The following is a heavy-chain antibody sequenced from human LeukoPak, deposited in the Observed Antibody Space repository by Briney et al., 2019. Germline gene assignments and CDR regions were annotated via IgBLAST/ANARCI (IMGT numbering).Heavy chain of an antibody. CDR2: IFFSGSP. V-gene: IGHV4-39*07. D-gene: IGHD6-13*01. CDR1: GGSISSNSYY. CDR3: ARRYSSSWYVHNWFDP. J-gene: IGHJ5*02. Sequence: WESLFLRCTVFGGSISSNSYYWGWIRQPRGKGLEWFGGIFFSGSPYYNPSLKSRVTISVDTSKNQFSLKLSSVTAADTAVYYCARRYSSSWYVHNWFDPWGQGTLVTVSS.